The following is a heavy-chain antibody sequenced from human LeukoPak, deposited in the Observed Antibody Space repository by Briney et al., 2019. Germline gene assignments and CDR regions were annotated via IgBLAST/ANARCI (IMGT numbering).Heavy chain of an antibody. CDR3: ARDFDSSTSCFAY. CDR2: ISRSSGSI. V-gene: IGHV3-21*01. Sequence: GESLRLSCAASGFTFSSYSMNWVRQAPGKGLEWVSSISRSSGSIYYPDSVKGRFTISRDNAKNSLYLQMNSLRAEDTAVYYCARDFDSSTSCFAYWGQGTLVTVSS. CDR1: GFTFSSYS. D-gene: IGHD2-2*01. J-gene: IGHJ4*02.